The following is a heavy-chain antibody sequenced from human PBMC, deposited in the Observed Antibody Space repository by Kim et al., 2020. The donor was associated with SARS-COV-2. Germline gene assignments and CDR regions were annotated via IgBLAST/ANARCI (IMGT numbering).Heavy chain of an antibody. CDR3: ARGQGRGSYFDY. D-gene: IGHD3-10*01. V-gene: IGHV4-34*01. Sequence: YTPSLNSRVPISVDASKNPFSLKPSSVTAADTAVYYWARGQGRGSYFDYWGQGTLVTVSS. J-gene: IGHJ4*02.